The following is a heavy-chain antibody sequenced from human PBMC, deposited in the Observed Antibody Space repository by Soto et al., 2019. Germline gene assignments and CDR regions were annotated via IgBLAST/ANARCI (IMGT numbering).Heavy chain of an antibody. Sequence: QVQLVESGGGVVQPGGSLRLSCAASGFTFRNHAMHWVRQAPGKGLECLAVIAHDGSNAFYRDSVKGRFTVSRDNSKNPLYLYMNSLRSEDTGGYYCARGDREDILVVVGARPGEYGTDIWGQGTTVIVSS. V-gene: IGHV3-30-3*01. CDR2: IAHDGSNA. D-gene: IGHD2-15*01. CDR1: GFTFRNHA. CDR3: ARGDREDILVVVGARPGEYGTDI. J-gene: IGHJ6*02.